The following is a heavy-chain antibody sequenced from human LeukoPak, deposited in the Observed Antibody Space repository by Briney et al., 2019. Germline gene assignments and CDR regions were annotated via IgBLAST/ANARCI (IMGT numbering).Heavy chain of an antibody. CDR1: GGSFSGYY. CDR2: INHSGST. CDR3: ARGNIVVVVAATDPDGIDNWFDP. Sequence: PSETLSLTCAVYGGSFSGYYWSWIRQPPGKGLEWIGKINHSGSTNYNPSLKSRVTISVDTSKNQFSLKLSSVTAADTAVYYCARGNIVVVVAATDPDGIDNWFDPWGQGTLVTVSS. D-gene: IGHD2-15*01. J-gene: IGHJ5*02. V-gene: IGHV4-34*01.